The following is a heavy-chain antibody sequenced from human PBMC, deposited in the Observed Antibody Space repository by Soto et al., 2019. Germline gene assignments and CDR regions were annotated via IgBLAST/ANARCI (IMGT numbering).Heavy chain of an antibody. J-gene: IGHJ4*02. V-gene: IGHV3-30*03. D-gene: IGHD6-19*01. Sequence: QVPLVESGGGVVQPGRSLRLSCTASGFTFSTYAMHWVRQAPGKGLEWVAVISNDGGSKYYADSVKGRFTISRDNSKNTMYLQMNSLRAEDTAVYYGYSSGWWGQGTLVTVSS. CDR2: ISNDGGSK. CDR1: GFTFSTYA. CDR3: YSSGW.